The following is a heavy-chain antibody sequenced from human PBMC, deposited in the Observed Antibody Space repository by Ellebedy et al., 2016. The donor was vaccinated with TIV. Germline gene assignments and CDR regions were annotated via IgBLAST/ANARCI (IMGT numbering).Heavy chain of an antibody. CDR1: GYSISRGYY. CDR3: AGGGGGDCGGDCYSDN. Sequence: SETLSLXCTVSGYSISRGYYWGWIRLSPGKGLEWIGSINHLGSTYSNPSLKSRLTLAVDTSKNQFSLTLSSVTTADTARYYCAGGGGGDCGGDCYSDNWGQGILVSVSS. CDR2: INHLGST. D-gene: IGHD2-21*02. J-gene: IGHJ4*02. V-gene: IGHV4-38-2*02.